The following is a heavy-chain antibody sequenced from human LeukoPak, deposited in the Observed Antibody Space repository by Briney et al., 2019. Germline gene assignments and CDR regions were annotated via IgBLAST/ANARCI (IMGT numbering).Heavy chain of an antibody. CDR3: AKWEEMATLDY. CDR2: ISGSGGST. Sequence: GGSLRLSCAASGFTFSGYAMSWVRQAPGKGVEWVSAISGSGGSTYYADSVKGRFTISRDNSKNTLYLQMNSLRAEDTAVYYCAKWEEMATLDYWGQGTLVTVSS. D-gene: IGHD5-24*01. J-gene: IGHJ4*02. CDR1: GFTFSGYA. V-gene: IGHV3-23*01.